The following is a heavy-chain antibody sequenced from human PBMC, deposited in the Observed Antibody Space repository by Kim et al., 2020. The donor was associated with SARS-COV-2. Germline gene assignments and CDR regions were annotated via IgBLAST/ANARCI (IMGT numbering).Heavy chain of an antibody. J-gene: IGHJ4*02. V-gene: IGHV4-34*01. CDR2: INHSGST. CDR3: ARGTAHHEYGDDFDY. Sequence: SETLSLTCAVYGGSFSGYYWSWIRQPPGKGLEWIGEINHSGSTNYNPSLKSRVTISVDTSKNQFSLKLSSVTAADTTVYYCARGTAHHEYGDDFDYWGQGTLVTVSS. CDR1: GGSFSGYY. D-gene: IGHD4-17*01.